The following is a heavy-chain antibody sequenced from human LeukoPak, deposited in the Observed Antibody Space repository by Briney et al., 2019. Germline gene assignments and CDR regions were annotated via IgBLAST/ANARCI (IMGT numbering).Heavy chain of an antibody. V-gene: IGHV1-2*02. CDR2: INPNSGGT. J-gene: IGHJ4*02. CDR1: GGTFSSYA. CDR3: ARDLID. D-gene: IGHD3-22*01. Sequence: GASVKVSCKASGGTFSSYAISWVRQAPGQGLEWMGWINPNSGGTNYAQKFQGRVTMTRDTSISTAYMELSRLRSDDTAMYYCARDLIDWGQGTLVTVSS.